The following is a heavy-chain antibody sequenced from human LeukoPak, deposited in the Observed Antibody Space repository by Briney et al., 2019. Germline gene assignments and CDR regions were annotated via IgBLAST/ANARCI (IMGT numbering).Heavy chain of an antibody. J-gene: IGHJ5*02. D-gene: IGHD3-10*01. CDR2: MYHNGST. CDR3: ARGNYYGSGSYFP. Sequence: SETLSLTCTVSGGSISSYSYYWGWIRQPPGKGLEWIGSMYHNGSTYYNPSLKSRVTISVDTSKNQFSLKLSSVTAADTAVYYCARGNYYGSGSYFPWGQGTLVTVSS. CDR1: GGSISSYSYY. V-gene: IGHV4-39*07.